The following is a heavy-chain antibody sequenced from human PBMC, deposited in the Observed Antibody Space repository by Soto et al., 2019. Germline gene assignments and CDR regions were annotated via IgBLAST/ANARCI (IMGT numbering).Heavy chain of an antibody. V-gene: IGHV3-21*01. CDR1: GFTFSSYA. D-gene: IGHD3-22*01. CDR3: ARDPPMGYDSSGPS. Sequence: GGSLRLSCAASGFTFSSYAMSWVRQAPGKGLEWVSAISSSSSYIYYADSVKGRFTISRDNAKNSLYLQMNSLRAEDTAVYYCARDPPMGYDSSGPSWGQGTMVTVSS. CDR2: ISSSSSYI. J-gene: IGHJ3*01.